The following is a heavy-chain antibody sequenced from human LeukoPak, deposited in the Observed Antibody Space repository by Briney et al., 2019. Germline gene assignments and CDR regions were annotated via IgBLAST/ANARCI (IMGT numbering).Heavy chain of an antibody. CDR3: AKGTFDP. Sequence: AGGSLRLSCAASGFTFSSYSMNWVRQAPGKGLEWVSSISSSSSYIYYADSVKGRFTISRDNAKNSLYLQMNSLRAEDTAVYYCAKGTFDPWGQGTLVTVSS. J-gene: IGHJ5*02. CDR1: GFTFSSYS. CDR2: ISSSSSYI. V-gene: IGHV3-21*01.